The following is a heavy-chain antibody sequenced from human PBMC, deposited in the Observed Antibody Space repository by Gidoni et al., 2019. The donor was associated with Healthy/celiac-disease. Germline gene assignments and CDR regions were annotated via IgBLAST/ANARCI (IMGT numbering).Heavy chain of an antibody. CDR2: VNHSGST. Sequence: QVQLQQWGAGLLKPSETLSLTCAVYGGSFSGYYWSWIRQPPGKGLEWIGEVNHSGSTNYNPSLKSRVTISVDTSKNQFSLKLSSVTAADTAVYYCASSPHYYDTSGYRVWFDPWGQGTLVTVSS. V-gene: IGHV4-34*01. D-gene: IGHD3-22*01. CDR3: ASSPHYYDTSGYRVWFDP. J-gene: IGHJ5*02. CDR1: GGSFSGYY.